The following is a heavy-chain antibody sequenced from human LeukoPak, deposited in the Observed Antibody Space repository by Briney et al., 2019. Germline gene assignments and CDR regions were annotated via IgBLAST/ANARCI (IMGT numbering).Heavy chain of an antibody. J-gene: IGHJ4*02. CDR1: GFTFDDYA. CDR2: ISWNSGSI. D-gene: IGHD6-6*01. Sequence: PGRSLRLSCAASGFTFDDYAMHWVRQAPGKGLEWVSGISWNSGSIGYADSVKGRFTISRDNAKNSPYLQMNSLRAEDTALYYCAKDERSSSSLAFDYWGQGTLVTVSS. CDR3: AKDERSSSSLAFDY. V-gene: IGHV3-9*01.